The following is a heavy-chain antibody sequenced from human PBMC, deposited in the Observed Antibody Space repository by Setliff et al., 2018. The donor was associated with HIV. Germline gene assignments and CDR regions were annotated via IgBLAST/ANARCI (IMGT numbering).Heavy chain of an antibody. V-gene: IGHV3-48*03. D-gene: IGHD1-7*01. CDR1: GSTFSSYE. CDR3: AREETNRGELHD. Sequence: PGGSLRLSCAASGSTFSSYEMNWVRQAPGKGLEWVSYISSSGSTIYYADSVKGRFTISRDNAKNSLYLQMNSLRAEDTAVYYCAREETNRGELHDWGQGTLVTVSS. CDR2: ISSSGSTI. J-gene: IGHJ1*01.